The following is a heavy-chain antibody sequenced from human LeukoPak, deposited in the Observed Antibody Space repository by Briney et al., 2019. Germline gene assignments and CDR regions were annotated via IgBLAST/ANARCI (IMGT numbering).Heavy chain of an antibody. CDR3: ARGLNTYYYGSGSYYSGYYYYYMDV. V-gene: IGHV1-8*01. CDR1: GYTFTSYD. D-gene: IGHD3-10*01. J-gene: IGHJ6*03. CDR2: MNPNSGNT. Sequence: ASVKVSCKASGYTFTSYDINWVRQATGQGLEWMGWMNPNSGNTGYAQKFQGRVTMTRNTSISTAYMELSSLRSEDTAVYYCARGLNTYYYGSGSYYSGYYYYYMDVWGKGTTVTISS.